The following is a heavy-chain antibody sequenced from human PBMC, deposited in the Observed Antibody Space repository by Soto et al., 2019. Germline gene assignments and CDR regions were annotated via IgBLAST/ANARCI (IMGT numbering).Heavy chain of an antibody. D-gene: IGHD3-10*01. CDR2: ISYDGSNK. CDR1: GFTFSSYA. Sequence: QVQLVESGGGVVQPGRSLRLSCAASGFTFSSYAMHWVRQAPGKGLAWGAVISYDGSNKYYADSVNGRFTISRDSSKNTLYLQMNGLRAEDTALYYCARDPMGSYYGSGSYYFDYWGQGTLVTVSS. J-gene: IGHJ4*02. V-gene: IGHV3-30-3*01. CDR3: ARDPMGSYYGSGSYYFDY.